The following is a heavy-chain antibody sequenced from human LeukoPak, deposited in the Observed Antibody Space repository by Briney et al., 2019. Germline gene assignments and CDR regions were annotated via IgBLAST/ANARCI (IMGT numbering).Heavy chain of an antibody. CDR2: IYTSGST. Sequence: TLSLTCTVSGGSISSYYWSWIRQPAGKGLEWIGRIYTSGSTNYNPSLKSRVTMSVDTSKNQFSLKLSSVTAADTAVYYCARDRWDSSGYYYSWFDPWGQGTLVTVSS. J-gene: IGHJ5*02. CDR1: GGSISSYY. V-gene: IGHV4-4*07. CDR3: ARDRWDSSGYYYSWFDP. D-gene: IGHD3-22*01.